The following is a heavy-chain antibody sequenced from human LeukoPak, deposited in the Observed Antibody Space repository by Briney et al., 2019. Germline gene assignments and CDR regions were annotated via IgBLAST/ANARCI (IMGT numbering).Heavy chain of an antibody. CDR3: AADSYYDRATDAFDI. CDR1: GFTFTSSA. J-gene: IGHJ3*02. V-gene: IGHV1-58*01. CDR2: IVVGSGNT. Sequence: ASVKVSCKASGFTFTSSAVQWVRQARGQRLEWIGWIVVGSGNTNYAQKFQERVTITRDMSTSTAYMEPSSLRSEDTAVYYCAADSYYDRATDAFDIWGQGTMVTVSS. D-gene: IGHD3-22*01.